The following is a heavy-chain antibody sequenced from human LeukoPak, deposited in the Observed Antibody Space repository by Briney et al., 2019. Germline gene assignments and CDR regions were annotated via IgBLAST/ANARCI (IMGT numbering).Heavy chain of an antibody. CDR1: GFTFSSYG. V-gene: IGHV3-23*01. Sequence: GGSLRLSCAASGFTFSSYGMHWVRQAPGKGLEWVSGISGSGDNTYYADSVKGRFTISRDSSKNTLYVQVNSLGTEDTAAYYCAKGSYYDSSGSFYFDYWGQGTLVTVSS. CDR2: ISGSGDNT. CDR3: AKGSYYDSSGSFYFDY. J-gene: IGHJ4*02. D-gene: IGHD3-22*01.